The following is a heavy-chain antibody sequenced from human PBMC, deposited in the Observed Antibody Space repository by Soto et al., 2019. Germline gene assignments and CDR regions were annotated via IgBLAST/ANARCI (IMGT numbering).Heavy chain of an antibody. Sequence: SGPTLVNPTQTLTLTCSFSGFSLSTSGVGVGWIRQPPGKALEWLALIYWNDDKRYSPSLKSRLTITKDTSKNQVVLTMTNLEPVDTATYYCAHMCCSSVSCSSKTHFDYWGQGTLVTVSS. J-gene: IGHJ4*02. CDR3: AHMCCSSVSCSSKTHFDY. D-gene: IGHD2-2*01. CDR1: GFSLSTSGVG. CDR2: IYWNDDK. V-gene: IGHV2-5*01.